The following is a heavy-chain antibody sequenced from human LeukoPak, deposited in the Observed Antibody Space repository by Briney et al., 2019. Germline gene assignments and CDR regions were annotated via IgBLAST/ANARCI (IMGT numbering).Heavy chain of an antibody. J-gene: IGHJ4*02. V-gene: IGHV4-34*01. Sequence: SETLSLTCAVYGGSFSGYYWSWIRQPPGKGLEWIGEINHSGSTNYNPSLKSRVTISVDTSKNQLSLKLTSVTAADTAVYYCARREWAKYYLDHWGQGTLVTVSS. CDR1: GGSFSGYY. CDR2: INHSGST. CDR3: ARREWAKYYLDH. D-gene: IGHD3-3*01.